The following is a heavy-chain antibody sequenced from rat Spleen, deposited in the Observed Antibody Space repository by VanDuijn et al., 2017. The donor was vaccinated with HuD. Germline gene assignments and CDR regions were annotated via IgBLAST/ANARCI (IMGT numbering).Heavy chain of an antibody. V-gene: IGHV5-19*01. CDR3: TTEATRAYFDY. CDR1: GFTFRNYG. D-gene: IGHD1-4*01. J-gene: IGHJ2*01. Sequence: EVQLMESGGGLVQPGESLKLSCAASGFTFRNYGMHWIRQAPTKGLEWVASISPSGGNTYYRDSVKGRFTISRNNAKSSLYLHMDSLRSEDTATYYCTTEATRAYFDYWGQGVMVTVSS. CDR2: ISPSGGNT.